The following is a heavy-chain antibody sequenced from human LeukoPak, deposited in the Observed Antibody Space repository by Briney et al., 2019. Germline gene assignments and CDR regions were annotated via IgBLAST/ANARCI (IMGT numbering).Heavy chain of an antibody. CDR2: IYYSGST. Sequence: PSETLSLTCTVSGGSISSYYWSWIRQPPGKGLEWIGYIYYSGSTDYNPSLKSRVTISVDTSKNQFSLKLSSVTAADTAVYYCARDQPTVKGDWFDPWGQGTLVTVSS. CDR1: GGSISSYY. J-gene: IGHJ5*02. V-gene: IGHV4-59*01. D-gene: IGHD4-11*01. CDR3: ARDQPTVKGDWFDP.